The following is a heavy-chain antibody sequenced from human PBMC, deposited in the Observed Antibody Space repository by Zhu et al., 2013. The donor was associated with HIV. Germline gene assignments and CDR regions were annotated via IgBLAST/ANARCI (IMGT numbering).Heavy chain of an antibody. CDR1: GGTFSSYA. CDR3: ARVFGQWELLPFGRPSFYGMDV. V-gene: IGHV1-69*01. CDR2: IIPIFGTA. J-gene: IGHJ6*02. D-gene: IGHD1-26*01. Sequence: QVQLVQSGAEVKKPGSSVKVSCKASGGTFSSYAISWVRQAPGQGLEWMGGIIPIFGTANYAQKFQGRVTITADESTSTAYMELSSLRSEDTAVYYCARVFGQWELLPFGRPSFYGMDVWGQGTTVTVSS.